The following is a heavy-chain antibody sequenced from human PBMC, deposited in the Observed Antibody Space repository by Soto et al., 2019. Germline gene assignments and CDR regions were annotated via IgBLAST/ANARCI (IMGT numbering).Heavy chain of an antibody. V-gene: IGHV3-30*18. Sequence: QAQLVESGGSVVQPGRSLRLSCVVSGFTFRSYAMHWVRQAPGKGLEWVAVISYDGSYKSYVDSVEGRFTISRDNSKNTLNLQMTSLTTENTAVYYCAKEFGQGPYYFYGMDVWGQGTTVTVSS. CDR3: AKEFGQGPYYFYGMDV. J-gene: IGHJ6*02. CDR2: ISYDGSYK. CDR1: GFTFRSYA. D-gene: IGHD3-16*01.